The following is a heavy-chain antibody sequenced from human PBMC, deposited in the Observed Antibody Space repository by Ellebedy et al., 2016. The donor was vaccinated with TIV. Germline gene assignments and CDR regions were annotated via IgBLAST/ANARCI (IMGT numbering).Heavy chain of an antibody. D-gene: IGHD2-2*01. CDR1: GGSTSSYY. V-gene: IGHV4-59*05. Sequence: SETLSLTXTVSGGSTSSYYWSWIRQPPGQGLEWIGSIHYSGSTYYNPSLKSRVTISVDTSENQFSLKLSSVTAADTAVYYCARPEGYCSSISCFRGFDPWGQGTLVTVSS. CDR3: ARPEGYCSSISCFRGFDP. J-gene: IGHJ5*02. CDR2: IHYSGST.